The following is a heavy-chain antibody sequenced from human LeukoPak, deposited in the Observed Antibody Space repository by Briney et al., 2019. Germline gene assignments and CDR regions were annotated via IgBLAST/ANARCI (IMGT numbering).Heavy chain of an antibody. J-gene: IGHJ3*02. CDR1: GYTFTNYG. V-gene: IGHV1-18*01. CDR3: ARTRYNWNDRDAFDI. CDR2: ISIYNGNT. Sequence: ASVKVSCKASGYTFTNYGISWVRQAHGQGLEWMAWISIYNGNTDYVQKLRGRATMTPHTSPSTAYMELRSLRSDDTAVYYCARTRYNWNDRDAFDIWGQGTMVTVSP. D-gene: IGHD1-1*01.